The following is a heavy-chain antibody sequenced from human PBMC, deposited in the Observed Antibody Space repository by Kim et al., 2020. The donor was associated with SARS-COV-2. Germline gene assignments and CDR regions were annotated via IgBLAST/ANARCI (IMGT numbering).Heavy chain of an antibody. CDR3: ARDQNGGQWPYYYYGMDV. Sequence: GGSLRLSCAASGFTFSSYAMHWVRQAPGKGLEWVAVISYDGSNKYYADSVKGRFTISRDNSKNTLYLQMNSLRAEDTAVYYCARDQNGGQWPYYYYGMDVWGQGTTVTVSS. CDR1: GFTFSSYA. D-gene: IGHD6-19*01. V-gene: IGHV3-30*04. CDR2: ISYDGSNK. J-gene: IGHJ6*02.